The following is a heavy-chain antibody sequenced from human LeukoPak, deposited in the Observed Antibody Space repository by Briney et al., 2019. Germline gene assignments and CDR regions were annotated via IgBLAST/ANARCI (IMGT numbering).Heavy chain of an antibody. CDR2: RIAVFPAP. J-gene: IGHJ5*02. V-gene: IGHV1-69*05. CDR1: GGTFSTYP. CDR3: AGSDA. Sequence: GASVKVSCKASGGTFSTYPINWVRQAPGQGLEWMGGRIAVFPAPNYAQKFQGRITVTTDESTATAYMELSSLRSDDTAVYCCAGSDAWGQGTLVTVSS.